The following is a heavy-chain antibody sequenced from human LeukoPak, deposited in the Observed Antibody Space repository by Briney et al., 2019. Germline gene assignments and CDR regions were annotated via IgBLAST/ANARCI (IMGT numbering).Heavy chain of an antibody. D-gene: IGHD1-26*01. CDR3: TRDRYSGSYYGDY. J-gene: IGHJ4*02. V-gene: IGHV3-49*03. CDR1: GFTFGDYA. Sequence: GGSLRLSCTASGFTFGDYAMSWFRQAPGKGLEWVGFIRSKAYGGTTEYAASVKGRFTISRDDSKSIAYLQMNSLKTEDTAVYYCTRDRYSGSYYGDYWGQGTLGTVSS. CDR2: IRSKAYGGTT.